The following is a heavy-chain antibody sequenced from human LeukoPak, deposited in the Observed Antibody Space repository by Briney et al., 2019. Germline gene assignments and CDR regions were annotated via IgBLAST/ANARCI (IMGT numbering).Heavy chain of an antibody. J-gene: IGHJ4*02. V-gene: IGHV3-23*01. CDR3: AKELRYCSSTSCYTFDH. CDR2: ISDRGDE. Sequence: GGSLRLSCAASGFSLSTYGMSWVRQAPGKGLEWVSGISDRGDEYYADSVRGRFTISRDDSRNTLYLQMKSLRAEDTAVYYCAKELRYCSSTSCYTFDHWGQGALVTVSS. CDR1: GFSLSTYG. D-gene: IGHD2-2*02.